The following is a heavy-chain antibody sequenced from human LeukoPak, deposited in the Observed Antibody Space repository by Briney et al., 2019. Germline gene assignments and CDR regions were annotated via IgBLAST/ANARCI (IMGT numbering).Heavy chain of an antibody. CDR2: ISSSSSYI. Sequence: PGGSLRLSCAPSGFTFSSYSMNSVRQAPGKGLEWVSSISSSSSYIYYADSVKDRFTISRDNAKNSLYLQMNSLRAEDTAVYYCARDRISYGDFDYWGQGTLVTVSS. CDR3: ARDRISYGDFDY. J-gene: IGHJ4*02. V-gene: IGHV3-21*01. CDR1: GFTFSSYS. D-gene: IGHD3-10*01.